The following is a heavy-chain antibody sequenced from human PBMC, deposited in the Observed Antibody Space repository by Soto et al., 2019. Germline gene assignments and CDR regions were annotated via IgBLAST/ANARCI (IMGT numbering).Heavy chain of an antibody. CDR2: IVPSLDTT. CDR1: GGTFSSSG. Sequence: QVHLVQSGTEVKKPGSSVKVSCKASGGTFSSSGFSWVRQAPGQGLEWMGMIVPSLDTTNYAQKFQARVTMTADEVTSSAYMELRSLRSEDTAVYYCAIWPQPRYTADPYAVDVWGQGTRVIVSS. CDR3: AIWPQPRYTADPYAVDV. D-gene: IGHD3-16*02. J-gene: IGHJ6*02. V-gene: IGHV1-69*11.